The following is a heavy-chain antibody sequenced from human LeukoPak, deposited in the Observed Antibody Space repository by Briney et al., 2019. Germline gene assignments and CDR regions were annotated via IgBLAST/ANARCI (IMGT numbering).Heavy chain of an antibody. CDR1: GFMLSSYW. CDR2: IKQDGSEK. V-gene: IGHV3-7*01. D-gene: IGHD3-10*01. CDR3: ARRRYGWRVHYYYYMDV. J-gene: IGHJ6*03. Sequence: GGSLRLSCAASGFMLSSYWMSWVRQAPGKGLEWVANIKQDGSEKYYVDSVKGRFTISRDNAKNSLYLQMNSLRAEDTAVYYCARRRYGWRVHYYYYMDVWGKGTTVTVSS.